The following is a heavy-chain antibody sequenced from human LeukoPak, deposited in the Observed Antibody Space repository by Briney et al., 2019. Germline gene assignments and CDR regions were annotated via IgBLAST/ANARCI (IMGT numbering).Heavy chain of an antibody. Sequence: TGGSLRLSCAASGFTFSRYAMSWVRQPPGKGLEWVSTISGSGGTTYYADSVKGRLTISRDNSKNTLYLQTNSLRAEDTAVYYCAKQEWPLRATAFDTWGQGTMVTVSS. CDR2: ISGSGGTT. D-gene: IGHD4-17*01. CDR1: GFTFSRYA. J-gene: IGHJ3*02. CDR3: AKQEWPLRATAFDT. V-gene: IGHV3-23*01.